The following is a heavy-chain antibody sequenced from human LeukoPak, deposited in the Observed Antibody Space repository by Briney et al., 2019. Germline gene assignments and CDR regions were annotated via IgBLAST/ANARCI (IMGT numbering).Heavy chain of an antibody. CDR3: ARDPTGGYDFDY. CDR2: IDANNGDT. CDR1: GGTFNNYA. D-gene: IGHD5-12*01. Sequence: ASVKVSCKASGGTFNNYAISWVRQAPGQGLEWMGWIDANNGDTNYARKLQGRITMTTDTSTSTAYMELRSLRSDDTAMYYCARDPTGGYDFDYWGQGTLVTVSS. J-gene: IGHJ4*02. V-gene: IGHV1-18*01.